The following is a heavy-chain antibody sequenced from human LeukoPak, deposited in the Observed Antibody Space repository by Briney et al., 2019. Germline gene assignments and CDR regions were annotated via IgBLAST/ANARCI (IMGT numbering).Heavy chain of an antibody. V-gene: IGHV4-39*01. CDR2: IYYSGNT. J-gene: IGHJ4*02. D-gene: IGHD3/OR15-3a*01. CDR1: GVSISSSNSY. Sequence: KPSETLSLTCTVSGVSISSSNSYWRWIRQPPGKGLEWIGSIYYSGNTYYNASLKSQVSISIDTSKNQFSLRLTSVTAADTAVYYCARQTGSGLFILPGGQGTLVTVSS. CDR3: ARQTGSGLFILP.